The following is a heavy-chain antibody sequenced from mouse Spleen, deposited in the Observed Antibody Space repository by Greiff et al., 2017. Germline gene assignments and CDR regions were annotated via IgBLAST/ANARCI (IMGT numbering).Heavy chain of an antibody. D-gene: IGHD1-1*01. Sequence: VQLQQSGAELARPGASVKLSCKASGYTFTSYWMQWVKQRPGQGLEWIGAIYPGDGDTRYTQKFKGKATLTADKSSSTAYMQLSSLASEDSAVYYCARGYGSSGAWFAYWGQGTLVTVSA. CDR3: ARGYGSSGAWFAY. J-gene: IGHJ3*01. CDR1: GYTFTSYW. CDR2: IYPGDGDT. V-gene: IGHV1-87*01.